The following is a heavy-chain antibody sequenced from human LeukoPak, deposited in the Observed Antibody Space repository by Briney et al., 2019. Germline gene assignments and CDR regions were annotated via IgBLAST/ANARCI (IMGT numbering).Heavy chain of an antibody. CDR1: GGSFSGYY. D-gene: IGHD3-3*01. V-gene: IGHV4-34*01. CDR3: ARYRDYDFWSGYSSHLFDY. Sequence: KPSETLSLTCAVYGGSFSGYYWSWIRQPPGKGLEWIGEINHSGSTNYNPSLKSRVTISVDTSKNQFSLKLSSVTAADTAVYYCARYRDYDFWSGYSSHLFDYWGQGTLVTVSS. J-gene: IGHJ4*02. CDR2: INHSGST.